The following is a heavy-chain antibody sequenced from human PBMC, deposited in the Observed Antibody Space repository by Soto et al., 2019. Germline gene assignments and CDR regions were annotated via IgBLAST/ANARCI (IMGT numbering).Heavy chain of an antibody. CDR2: ISSSSSYI. V-gene: IGHV3-21*01. CDR3: ARDRGSSWYRSGYYYGMDV. Sequence: AGGSLRLSCAASGFTFSIYSMNWVRQAPGKGLEWVSSISSSSSYIYYADSVKGRFTISRDNAKNSLYLQMNSLRAEDTAVYYCARDRGSSWYRSGYYYGMDVWGQGTTVTVSS. J-gene: IGHJ6*02. CDR1: GFTFSIYS. D-gene: IGHD6-13*01.